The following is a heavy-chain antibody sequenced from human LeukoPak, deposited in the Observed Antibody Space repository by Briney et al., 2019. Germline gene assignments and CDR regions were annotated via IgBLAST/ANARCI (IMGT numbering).Heavy chain of an antibody. CDR3: AKGGYSYGSAVDY. Sequence: GGSLRLSCAASGFTFSSYSMNWVRQAPGKGLEWVSPISSSSSYIYYADSVKGRFTISRDNAKNSLYLQMNSLRAEDTAVYYCAKGGYSYGSAVDYWGQGTLVTVSS. CDR2: ISSSSSYI. CDR1: GFTFSSYS. V-gene: IGHV3-21*01. D-gene: IGHD5-18*01. J-gene: IGHJ4*02.